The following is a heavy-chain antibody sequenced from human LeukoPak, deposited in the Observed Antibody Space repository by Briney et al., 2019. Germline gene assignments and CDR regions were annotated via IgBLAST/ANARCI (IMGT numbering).Heavy chain of an antibody. CDR2: IYYSGST. V-gene: IGHV4-59*01. CDR1: GGSISSYY. J-gene: IGHJ4*02. CDR3: ARVFWSGYYPHFDY. D-gene: IGHD3-3*01. Sequence: PSETLSLTCTASGGSISSYYWSWIRQPPGKGLEWIGYIYYSGSTNYNPSLKSRVTISVDTSKNQFSLKLSSVTAADTAVYYCARVFWSGYYPHFDYWGQGTLVTVSS.